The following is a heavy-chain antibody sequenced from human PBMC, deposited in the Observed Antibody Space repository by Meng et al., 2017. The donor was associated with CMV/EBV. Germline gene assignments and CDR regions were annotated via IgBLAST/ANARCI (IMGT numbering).Heavy chain of an antibody. CDR1: GFTFTSYG. D-gene: IGHD3-10*01. CDR2: IRGYHSNP. V-gene: IGHV1-18*01. J-gene: IGHJ4*02. Sequence: EVPTVGPSVKVSVEAAGFTFTSYGFRWVRQAPEQVVELMEWIRGYHSNPNYSQKLQGRVTITTDTSTSTAYMELRSLRSDDTAVYYCARDRTMVRGVTGYWGQGTLVTVSS. CDR3: ARDRTMVRGVTGY.